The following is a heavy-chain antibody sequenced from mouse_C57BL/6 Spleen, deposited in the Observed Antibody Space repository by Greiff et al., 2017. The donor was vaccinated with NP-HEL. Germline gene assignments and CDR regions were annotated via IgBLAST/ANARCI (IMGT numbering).Heavy chain of an antibody. J-gene: IGHJ2*01. CDR3: TRSMDYGSSYFDY. D-gene: IGHD1-1*01. CDR2: IYPGNSDT. V-gene: IGHV1-5*01. CDR1: GYTFTSYW. Sequence: DVQLQESGTVLARPGASVKMSCKTSGYTFTSYWMHWVKQRPGQGLEWIGAIYPGNSDTSYNQKFKGKAKLTAVTSASTAYMELSSLTNEDSAVYYCTRSMDYGSSYFDYWGQGTTLTVSS.